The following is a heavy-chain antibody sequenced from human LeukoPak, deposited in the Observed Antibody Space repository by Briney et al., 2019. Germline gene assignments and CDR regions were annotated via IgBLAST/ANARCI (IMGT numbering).Heavy chain of an antibody. V-gene: IGHV3-53*01. Sequence: GGPLRLSCAASGFTVSSNYMSWVRQAPGKGLEWASVIYSGGSTYYADSVKGRFTISRDDSKNTAYLQMNSLKTEDTAMYYCTREGCGATGCYTNDYWGQGTLVTVSS. D-gene: IGHD2-21*01. CDR3: TREGCGATGCYTNDY. CDR1: GFTVSSNY. CDR2: IYSGGST. J-gene: IGHJ4*02.